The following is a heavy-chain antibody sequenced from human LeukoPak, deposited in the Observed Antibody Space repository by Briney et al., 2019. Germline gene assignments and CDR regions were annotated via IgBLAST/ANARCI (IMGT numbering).Heavy chain of an antibody. CDR2: IYYSGST. D-gene: IGHD3-22*01. CDR1: GGSISSYY. J-gene: IGHJ3*02. Sequence: PSETLSLTCTVSGGSISSYYWSWIRQPPGKGLEWIGYIYYSGSTNYSPSLKSRVTISVDTSKNQFSLKLSSVTAADTAVYYCARGYYYDSSDPSSDAFDIWGQGTMVTVSS. V-gene: IGHV4-59*01. CDR3: ARGYYYDSSDPSSDAFDI.